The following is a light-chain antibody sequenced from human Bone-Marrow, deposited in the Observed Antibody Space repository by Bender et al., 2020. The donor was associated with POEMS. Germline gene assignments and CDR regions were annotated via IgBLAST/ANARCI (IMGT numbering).Light chain of an antibody. J-gene: IGLJ1*01. CDR1: KLGNRN. V-gene: IGLV3-1*01. CDR2: QDN. Sequence: SYALTQPPSVSVSPGQTATITCSGDKLGNRNVGWYQQKPGLSPVLLIFQDNKRPSGISERFSGSNSGNTATLTISGTQAMDEADYYCQTWDSSIGVFGGGTKLSVL. CDR3: QTWDSSIGV.